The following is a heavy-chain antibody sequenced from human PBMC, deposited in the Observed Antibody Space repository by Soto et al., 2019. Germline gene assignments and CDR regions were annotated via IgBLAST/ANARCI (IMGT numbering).Heavy chain of an antibody. Sequence: GGSLRLSCAASGFTFSSYGMHWVRQAPGKGLEWVAVIWYDGSNKYYADSVKGRFTISRDNSKNTLYLQMNSLRAEDTAVYYCARDLPYYDFWSGYYTTTGSYDFDYWGQGTLVTVSS. V-gene: IGHV3-33*01. J-gene: IGHJ4*02. CDR3: ARDLPYYDFWSGYYTTTGSYDFDY. D-gene: IGHD3-3*01. CDR1: GFTFSSYG. CDR2: IWYDGSNK.